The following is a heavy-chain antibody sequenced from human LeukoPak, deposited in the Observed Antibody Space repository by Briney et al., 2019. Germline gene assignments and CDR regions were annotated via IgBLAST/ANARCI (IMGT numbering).Heavy chain of an antibody. CDR2: FYYSGST. D-gene: IGHD3-3*01. J-gene: IGHJ5*02. Sequence: SETLSLTCTVSGGPISSYYWSWIRQPPGKGLEWIGYFYYSGSTNYNPSLKSRVTISVNTSKNQFSLKLSSVTAADTAVYYCARDRGQTDFWSGVNWFDPWGQGTLVTVSS. CDR3: ARDRGQTDFWSGVNWFDP. V-gene: IGHV4-59*01. CDR1: GGPISSYY.